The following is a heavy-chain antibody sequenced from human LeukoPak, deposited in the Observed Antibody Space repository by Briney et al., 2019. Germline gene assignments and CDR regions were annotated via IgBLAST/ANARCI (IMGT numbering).Heavy chain of an antibody. D-gene: IGHD3-22*01. CDR3: ARRMRGDSSGYYYFDY. CDR1: GGSISSHY. V-gene: IGHV4-59*11. Sequence: PSETLSLTCTVSGGSISSHYWSWIRQPPGKGLEWIGYIYYSGSTNYNPSLKSRVTISVDTSKNQFFLKLSSVTAADTAVYYCARRMRGDSSGYYYFDYWGQGTLVTVSS. CDR2: IYYSGST. J-gene: IGHJ4*02.